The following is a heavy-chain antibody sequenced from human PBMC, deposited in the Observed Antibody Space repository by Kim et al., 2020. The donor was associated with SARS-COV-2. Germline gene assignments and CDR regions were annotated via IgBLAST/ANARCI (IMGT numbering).Heavy chain of an antibody. D-gene: IGHD6-13*01. Sequence: AGSVKGRFTISRDNAKNSLYLQMNSLRAEDTALHYCAKERGIAAAGPFDYWGQGTLVTVSS. CDR3: AKERGIAAAGPFDY. J-gene: IGHJ4*02. V-gene: IGHV3-9*01.